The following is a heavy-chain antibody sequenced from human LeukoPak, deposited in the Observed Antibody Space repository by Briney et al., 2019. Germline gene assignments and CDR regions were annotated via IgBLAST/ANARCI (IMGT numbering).Heavy chain of an antibody. D-gene: IGHD3-10*01. CDR2: IYHSGGT. J-gene: IGHJ4*02. CDR1: GGSISSSTNW. CDR3: AANSADYNTLGSSYKV. Sequence: SETLSLTCAVSGGSISSSTNWWSWVRQPPGKGLEWIGEIYHSGGTNYNPSLKSRITISVDKSQNQFSLKVNSLTAADTAVYYCAANSADYNTLGSSYKVWGQGTLVTVSS. V-gene: IGHV4-4*02.